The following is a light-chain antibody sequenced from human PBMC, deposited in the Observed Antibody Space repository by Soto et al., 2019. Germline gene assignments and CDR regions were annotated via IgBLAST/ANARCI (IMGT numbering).Light chain of an antibody. CDR1: QSVISN. Sequence: EIGVTQSAATLSVSPGERVTLSCRVSQSVISNLAWYQQKPCQAPRLLIYDASSRATGIPDRSSGGGSRTDFTLTTSRLEPEDFALYYCQHYGRSPITFCQGTRLEI. J-gene: IGKJ5*01. CDR3: QHYGRSPIT. V-gene: IGKV3-20*01. CDR2: DAS.